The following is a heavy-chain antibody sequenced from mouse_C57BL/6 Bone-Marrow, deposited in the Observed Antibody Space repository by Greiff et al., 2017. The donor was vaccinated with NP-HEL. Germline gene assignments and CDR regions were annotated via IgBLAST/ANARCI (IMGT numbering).Heavy chain of an antibody. CDR3: TRTSSRYSFDY. J-gene: IGHJ2*01. Sequence: VQVVESGAELARPGASVKLSCKASGYTFTSYGISWVKQRTGQGLEWIGEIYPRSGNTYYNEKFKGKATLTADKSSSTAYMELRSLTSEDSAVFFCTRTSSRYSFDYGDQGTTLTVSS. D-gene: IGHD1-3*01. CDR1: GYTFTSYG. V-gene: IGHV1-81*01. CDR2: IYPRSGNT.